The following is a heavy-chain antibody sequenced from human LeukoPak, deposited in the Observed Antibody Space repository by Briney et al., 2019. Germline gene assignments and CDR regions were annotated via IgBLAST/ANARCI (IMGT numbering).Heavy chain of an antibody. Sequence: GGSLRLSCAVSGFTFSSYGMHWVRHAPRKGKEWVAVISYDGSNKYYADSVKGRFTISRDNSKNTLYLQMNSLRAEDTAVYYCAKDGGGTLDYWGQGTLVTVSS. J-gene: IGHJ4*02. CDR3: AKDGGGTLDY. CDR1: GFTFSSYG. CDR2: ISYDGSNK. D-gene: IGHD2-15*01. V-gene: IGHV3-30*18.